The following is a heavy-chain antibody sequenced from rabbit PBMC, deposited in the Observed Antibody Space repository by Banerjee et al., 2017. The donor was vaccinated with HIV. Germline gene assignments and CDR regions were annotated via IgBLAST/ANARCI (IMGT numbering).Heavy chain of an antibody. Sequence: QEQLVESGGGLVQPEGSLTLTCTASGFSFSSNYNMCWVRQAPGKGLEWIACMYNGDGSTYYASWAKGRFTISKTSSTTVTLQMTSLTAADTATYFCASMVRSSGYYNLWGPGTLVTVS. CDR3: ASMVRSSGYYNL. D-gene: IGHD1-1*01. V-gene: IGHV1S45*01. CDR2: MYNGDGST. CDR1: GFSFSSNYN. J-gene: IGHJ6*01.